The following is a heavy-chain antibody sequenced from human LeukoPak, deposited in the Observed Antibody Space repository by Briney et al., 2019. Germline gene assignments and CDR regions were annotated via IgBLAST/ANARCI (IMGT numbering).Heavy chain of an antibody. J-gene: IGHJ4*02. CDR2: ISYDGSNK. CDR3: AKDPGYSSSWSDY. CDR1: GFTFSSYA. D-gene: IGHD6-13*01. Sequence: PGGSLRLSCAASGFTFSSYAMHWVRQAPGKGLEWVAVISYDGSNKYYADSVKGRSTISRDNSKNTLYLQMNSLRAEDTAVYYCAKDPGYSSSWSDYWGQGTLVTVSS. V-gene: IGHV3-30-3*01.